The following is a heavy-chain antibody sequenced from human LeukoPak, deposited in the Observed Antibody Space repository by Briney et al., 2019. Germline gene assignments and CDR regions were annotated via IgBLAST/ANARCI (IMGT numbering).Heavy chain of an antibody. Sequence: PGGSLRLSCAASGFTVSSNYMSWVRQAPGKGLEWVSVIYSGGTTYYADSVKGRFTISRDNSKNTLYLQMNSLRAGDTAVYYCAREGGYSSTWYWGQGTLVTVSS. CDR1: GFTVSSNY. J-gene: IGHJ4*02. V-gene: IGHV3-53*01. CDR3: AREGGYSSTWY. CDR2: IYSGGTT. D-gene: IGHD6-13*01.